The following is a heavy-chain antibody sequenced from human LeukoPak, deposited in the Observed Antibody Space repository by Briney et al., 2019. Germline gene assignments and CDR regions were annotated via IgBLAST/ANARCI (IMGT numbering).Heavy chain of an antibody. J-gene: IGHJ4*02. Sequence: GGSLRLSCAASGFTFSRYGMSWVRQAPGKGLEWVSAISDGDGNTYYPDSVKGRFTISRDNSKNTLYLQINSLRAEDTAVYYCAKDRDITIFGVVSLFDYWGQGTLVTVSS. V-gene: IGHV3-23*01. CDR3: AKDRDITIFGVVSLFDY. D-gene: IGHD3-3*01. CDR1: GFTFSRYG. CDR2: ISDGDGNT.